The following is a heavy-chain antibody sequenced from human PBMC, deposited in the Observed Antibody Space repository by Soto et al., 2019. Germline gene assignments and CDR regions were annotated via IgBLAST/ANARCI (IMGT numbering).Heavy chain of an antibody. D-gene: IGHD3-16*02. V-gene: IGHV4-59*01. CDR2: IYSSGHT. CDR3: ARESFNAGLYFDH. CDR1: GDSINGYF. Sequence: SEILSLTCTVSGDSINGYFWNWIRQPPGKGLEWIGYIYSSGHTTYNPSLKSRVTMSVDTSKNQFSLILNSVTAADTAVYYCARESFNAGLYFDHWGRGILVTVSS. J-gene: IGHJ4*02.